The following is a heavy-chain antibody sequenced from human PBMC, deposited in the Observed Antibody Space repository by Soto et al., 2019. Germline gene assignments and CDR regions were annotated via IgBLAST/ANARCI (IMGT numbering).Heavy chain of an antibody. D-gene: IGHD1-26*01. V-gene: IGHV3-33*01. Sequence: QVQLVESGGGVVQPGRSLRLSCAASGFTFSSYGMHWFRQAPGKGLEWVAVIGYDGSNRYYADSVKGRFTISRDNSKNTLYLHMNSLRPEETAVYYCASGGSGSYYFWGQGTLVTVSS. CDR1: GFTFSSYG. J-gene: IGHJ4*02. CDR3: ASGGSGSYYF. CDR2: IGYDGSNR.